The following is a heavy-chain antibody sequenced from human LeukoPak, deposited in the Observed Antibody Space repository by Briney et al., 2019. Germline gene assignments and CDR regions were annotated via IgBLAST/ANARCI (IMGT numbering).Heavy chain of an antibody. CDR1: GYSLIGYG. CDR2: ISSYSGNT. J-gene: IGHJ4*02. D-gene: IGHD4-23*01. V-gene: IGHV1-18*01. Sequence: ASVKVSCQASGYSLIGYGISWVRQAPGQGLEWMGWISSYSGNTNYAQELQGRVTMTTDSSTSTAYMELRSLRSDDTAFYYCARDRGTYGGMDYWGQRTLVTVSS. CDR3: ARDRGTYGGMDY.